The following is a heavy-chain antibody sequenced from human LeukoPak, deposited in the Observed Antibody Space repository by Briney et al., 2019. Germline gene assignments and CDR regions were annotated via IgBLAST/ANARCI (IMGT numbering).Heavy chain of an antibody. CDR3: ARDLGYSSSAWFDP. CDR2: ISAYNGNT. CDR1: GYTFTSYG. V-gene: IGHV1-18*01. Sequence: ASVKLSCKASGYTFTSYGISLVRQAPGQGLEWMGWISAYNGNTNYAQKLQGRVTMTTDTTTSTAYMELRSLRSDDTAVYYCARDLGYSSSAWFDPWGQGTLVTVSS. D-gene: IGHD6-6*01. J-gene: IGHJ5*02.